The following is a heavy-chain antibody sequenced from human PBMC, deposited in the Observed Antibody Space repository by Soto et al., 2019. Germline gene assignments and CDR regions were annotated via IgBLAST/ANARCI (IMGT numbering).Heavy chain of an antibody. J-gene: IGHJ5*02. CDR2: IWYDGINK. V-gene: IGHV3-33*01. D-gene: IGHD1-26*01. CDR1: GFTFSNYG. Sequence: PVGSLRLSCAASGFTFSNYGMHWVRQAPGKGLEWVAVIWYDGINKYYANSVKGRFTISRDNSKNTLFLQMNSLRAEDTAVYYCARDPLGATGWLDPWGQGTLVTVSS. CDR3: ARDPLGATGWLDP.